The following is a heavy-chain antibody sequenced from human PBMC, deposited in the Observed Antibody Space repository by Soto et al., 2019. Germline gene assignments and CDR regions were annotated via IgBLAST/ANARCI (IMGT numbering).Heavy chain of an antibody. J-gene: IGHJ5*02. CDR1: GYSISSGSY. V-gene: IGHV4-38-2*01. Sequence: SETLSLTCAVSGYSISSGSYWAWIRQPPEKGLEWLGSIFNTGNTYYNPSLESRVTISVDTSKNQFSLKVNSVSAADTAVYCSGGSCYRNWFDPWGQGTLVTVSS. CDR2: IFNTGNT. D-gene: IGHD2-15*01. CDR3: GGSCYRNWFDP.